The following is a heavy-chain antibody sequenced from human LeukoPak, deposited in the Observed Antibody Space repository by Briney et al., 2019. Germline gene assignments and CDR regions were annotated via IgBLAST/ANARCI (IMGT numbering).Heavy chain of an antibody. D-gene: IGHD3-10*01. Sequence: SGTLSLTCAVSGGSISSSNWWSWVRQPPGKGLEWIGEIYHSGSTNYNPSLKSRVTISVDKSKNQFSLKLSSVTAADTAVYYCARVLGGPLPLRYGSGSYYGGGYFDYWGQGTLVTVSS. V-gene: IGHV4-4*02. CDR1: GGSISSSNW. J-gene: IGHJ4*02. CDR3: ARVLGGPLPLRYGSGSYYGGGYFDY. CDR2: IYHSGST.